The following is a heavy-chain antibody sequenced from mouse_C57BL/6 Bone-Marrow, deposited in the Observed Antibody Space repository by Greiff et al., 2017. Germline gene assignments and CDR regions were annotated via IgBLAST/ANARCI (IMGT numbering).Heavy chain of an antibody. V-gene: IGHV1-55*01. Sequence: QVQLQQPGAELVKPGASVKMSCKASGYTFTSYWITWVKQRPGQGLAWIGDIYPGSGSTNYNEKFKSKATLTVDTSASTAYMLLSSLTSEDSAVYYCARDYYVSSYWYFYFWGTGTTVTVSS. D-gene: IGHD1-1*01. CDR1: GYTFTSYW. CDR3: ARDYYVSSYWYFYF. CDR2: IYPGSGST. J-gene: IGHJ1*03.